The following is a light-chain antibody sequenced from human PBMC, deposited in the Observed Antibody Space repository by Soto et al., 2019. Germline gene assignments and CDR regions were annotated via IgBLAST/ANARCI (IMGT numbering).Light chain of an antibody. CDR2: GNS. V-gene: IGLV1-40*01. CDR1: SSNIGAGYD. CDR3: QSYDSSLSGPS. Sequence: QSVLTQPPSVSGAPGQRITISCTGSSSNIGAGYDVHWYQQLPGTAPKLLIYGNSNRPSGVPDRFSGSKSGTSASLAITGLQADDEADYYCQSYDSSLSGPSFGGGTKLTVL. J-gene: IGLJ3*02.